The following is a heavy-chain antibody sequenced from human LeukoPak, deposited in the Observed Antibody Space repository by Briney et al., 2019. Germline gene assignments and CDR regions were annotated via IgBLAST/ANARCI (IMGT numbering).Heavy chain of an antibody. D-gene: IGHD4-17*01. Sequence: GRSLRLSCAASGFTFSSYGMHWVRQAPGKGLEWVAVISYDGSNKYYADSVKGRFTISRDNSKNTLYLQMNSLRAEDTAVYYCAKDSDYGGYVCDYWGQGTLVSVSS. J-gene: IGHJ4*02. V-gene: IGHV3-30*18. CDR2: ISYDGSNK. CDR1: GFTFSSYG. CDR3: AKDSDYGGYVCDY.